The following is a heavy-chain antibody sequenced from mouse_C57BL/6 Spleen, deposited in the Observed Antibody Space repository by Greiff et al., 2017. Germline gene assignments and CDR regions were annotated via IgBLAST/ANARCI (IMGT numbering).Heavy chain of an antibody. V-gene: IGHV1-64*01. Sequence: QVQLQQPGAELVKPGASVKLSCKASGYTFTSYWMHWVKQRPGQGLEWIGMIHPNSGSTNYNEKFKSKATLTVDKSSSTAYMQLSSLTSEYSAVYYCARWITTVLYAMDYWGQGTSVTVSS. CDR3: ARWITTVLYAMDY. CDR2: IHPNSGST. J-gene: IGHJ4*01. D-gene: IGHD1-1*01. CDR1: GYTFTSYW.